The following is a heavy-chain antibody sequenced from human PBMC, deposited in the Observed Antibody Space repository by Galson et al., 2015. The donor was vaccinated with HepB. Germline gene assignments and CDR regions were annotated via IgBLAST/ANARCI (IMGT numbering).Heavy chain of an antibody. J-gene: IGHJ3*02. CDR2: ISSSSSYI. D-gene: IGHD3-22*01. CDR3: AKGSGYYLRDAFDI. V-gene: IGHV3-21*01. CDR1: GFTFSSYS. Sequence: SLRLSCAASGFTFSSYSMNWVRQAPGKGLEWVSSISSSSSYIYYADSVKGRFTISRDNSKNTLYLQMNSLRAEDTAVYYCAKGSGYYLRDAFDIWGQGTMVTVSS.